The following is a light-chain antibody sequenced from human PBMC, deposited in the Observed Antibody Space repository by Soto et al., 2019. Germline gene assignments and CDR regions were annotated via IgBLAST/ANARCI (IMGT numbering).Light chain of an antibody. CDR1: QDISNW. V-gene: IGKV1-12*01. Sequence: DIQMTQSPSSVSASVGDRVTITCRASQDISNWLAWYQQKPGKAPKVLISVASSLQSGVPSRFSGSGSGTEFTLTISSLQSEDFAVYFCQQYNNWPPITFGQGHDWRL. CDR3: QQYNNWPPIT. CDR2: VAS. J-gene: IGKJ5*01.